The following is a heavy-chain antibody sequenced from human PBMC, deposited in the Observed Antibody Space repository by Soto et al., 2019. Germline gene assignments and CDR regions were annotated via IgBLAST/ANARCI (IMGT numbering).Heavy chain of an antibody. V-gene: IGHV4-30-2*01. Sequence: QLKLQESGSGLVKPSQTLSLTSAVSGGSIISGGYSWNWIRQPPGKGLEWIGYIYHSGSTYYNPSLKSRVAISVDRSKNQFSLKLSSVTAANTAMYYCARGPTFGRWGQGTLVTVSS. J-gene: IGHJ4*02. CDR1: GGSIISGGYS. CDR2: IYHSGST. D-gene: IGHD3-3*01. CDR3: ARGPTFGR.